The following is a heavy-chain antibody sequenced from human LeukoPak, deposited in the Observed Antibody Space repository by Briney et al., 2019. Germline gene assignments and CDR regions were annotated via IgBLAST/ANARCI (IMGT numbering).Heavy chain of an antibody. CDR3: ARGRNHARLIVVVTAFFDY. J-gene: IGHJ4*02. CDR2: INPNSGGT. Sequence: ASVKVSCKASGYTFTGYYMHWVRQAPGQGLEWMGWINPNSGGTNYAQKFQGRVTMTRDTSLSTAYMELSRLRSDDTAVYYCARGRNHARLIVVVTAFFDYWGQGTLVTVSS. V-gene: IGHV1-2*02. CDR1: GYTFTGYY. D-gene: IGHD2-21*02.